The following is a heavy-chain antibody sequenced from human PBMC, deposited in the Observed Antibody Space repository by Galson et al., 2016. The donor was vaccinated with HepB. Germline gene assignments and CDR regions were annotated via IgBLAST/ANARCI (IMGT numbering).Heavy chain of an antibody. V-gene: IGHV3-48*02. Sequence: SLRLSCAVSGFSLSHYGMSWVRLAPGRGLEWISFISNTSPTTYYADSVRGRFTTSRDNAQNSLYLEMNSLRDEDTAVCFCVREYYGRLEQWGQGTLVTVSS. CDR3: VREYYGRLEQ. CDR2: ISNTSPTT. J-gene: IGHJ4*02. D-gene: IGHD2-21*01. CDR1: GFSLSHYG.